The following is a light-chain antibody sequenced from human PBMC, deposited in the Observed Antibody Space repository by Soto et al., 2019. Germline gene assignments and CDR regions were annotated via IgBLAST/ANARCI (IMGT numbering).Light chain of an antibody. CDR3: AKWDDSLRVYV. J-gene: IGLJ1*01. CDR1: SSRSGSNY. Sequence: QSVLPQPPSASGTPGQRVTISCSTSSSRSGSNYVYWYQQLPGTAPKLLIYRNDQRPSGVPDRFSGSKSGTSASLDISGLRSEDEADYYCAKWDDSLRVYVFGTGTKLTVL. V-gene: IGLV1-47*01. CDR2: RND.